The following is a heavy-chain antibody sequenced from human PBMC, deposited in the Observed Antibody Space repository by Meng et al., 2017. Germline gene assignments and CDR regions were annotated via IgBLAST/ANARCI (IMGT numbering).Heavy chain of an antibody. CDR1: GFTFSSYA. CDR2: ISYDGSNK. D-gene: IGHD3-10*01. J-gene: IGHJ6*02. V-gene: IGHV3-30*04. Sequence: GESLKISCAASGFTFSSYAMHWVRQAPGKGLEWVAVISYDGSNKYYADSVKGRFTISRDNSKNTLYLQMSSLRAEDTAVYYCARDSVTMVRGVITSYYYYGMDVWGQGTTVTVSS. CDR3: ARDSVTMVRGVITSYYYYGMDV.